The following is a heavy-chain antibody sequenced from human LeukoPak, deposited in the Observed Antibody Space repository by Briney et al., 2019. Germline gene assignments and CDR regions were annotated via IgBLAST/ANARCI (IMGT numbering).Heavy chain of an antibody. V-gene: IGHV1-69*01. J-gene: IGHJ3*02. CDR1: GGTFSSYA. Sequence: SVKVSCKASGGTFSSYAISWVRQAPGQGLEWMGGIIPIFGTANYAQKFQGRVTITADESTSTAYMELSSLRSEDTAVYYCAVHCSSTSCYRKVDAFDIWGQGTMVTVSS. CDR2: IIPIFGTA. CDR3: AVHCSSTSCYRKVDAFDI. D-gene: IGHD2-2*01.